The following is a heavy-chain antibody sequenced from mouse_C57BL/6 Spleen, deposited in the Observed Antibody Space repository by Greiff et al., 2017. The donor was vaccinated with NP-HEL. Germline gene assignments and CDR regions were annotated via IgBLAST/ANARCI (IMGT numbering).Heavy chain of an antibody. CDR1: GYTFTDYE. Sequence: VQLQQSGAELVRPGASVSLSCTASGYTFTDYEVHWVKQPPVPGLAWIGAIDPETGGTAYNQPFKGKAILTADKSSSTAYMELLSLTSEDSAVYYCTRDGGYYITQFAYWGQGTLVTVSA. D-gene: IGHD2-3*01. CDR3: TRDGGYYITQFAY. V-gene: IGHV1-15*01. J-gene: IGHJ3*01. CDR2: IDPETGGT.